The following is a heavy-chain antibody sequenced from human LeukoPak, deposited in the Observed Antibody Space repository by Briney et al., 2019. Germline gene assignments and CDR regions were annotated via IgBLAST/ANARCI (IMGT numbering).Heavy chain of an antibody. J-gene: IGHJ4*02. CDR1: GGSLNGYY. CDR3: ARSSRSYESTAYYFRH. CDR2: IDRGGSS. V-gene: IGHV4-34*01. D-gene: IGHD3-22*01. Sequence: SETLSLTCEVYGGSLNGYYLSWIRQFPGKGLEWMGEIDRGGSSNYNPSLKSRVTVSLDTSTNKFSLNMTSVTAADTAVYYCARSSRSYESTAYYFRHWGQGILVTVSS.